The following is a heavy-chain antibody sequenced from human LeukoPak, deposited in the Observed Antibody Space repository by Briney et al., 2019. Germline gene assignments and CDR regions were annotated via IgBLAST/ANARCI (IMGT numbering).Heavy chain of an antibody. Sequence: GGSLRLSCAVSGVTHSTYGIHSVRQAPGKGLEGVALKRFDASIQYFTDSVKGRFTISNDKSKNTLSLQMNRLTPDDAVVYYCPIRRVGAGMPLDYWGQGTLVVVSS. CDR3: PIRRVGAGMPLDY. CDR2: KRFDASIQ. J-gene: IGHJ4*02. D-gene: IGHD2-2*01. V-gene: IGHV3-30*02. CDR1: GVTHSTYG.